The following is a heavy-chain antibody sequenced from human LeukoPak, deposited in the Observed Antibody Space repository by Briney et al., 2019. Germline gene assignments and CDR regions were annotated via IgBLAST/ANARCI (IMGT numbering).Heavy chain of an antibody. D-gene: IGHD3-10*01. CDR2: IVVGSGKT. CDR1: GFTFTSSA. CDR3: AATPTFMVRGVSLYYYYYGMDV. Sequence: GTSVKVSCKASGFTFTSSAVQWVRQARGQRLEWIGWIVVGSGKTNYAQKFQERVTITRDMSTSTAYMELSSLRSEDTAVYYCAATPTFMVRGVSLYYYYYGMDVWGQGTTVTVSS. V-gene: IGHV1-58*01. J-gene: IGHJ6*02.